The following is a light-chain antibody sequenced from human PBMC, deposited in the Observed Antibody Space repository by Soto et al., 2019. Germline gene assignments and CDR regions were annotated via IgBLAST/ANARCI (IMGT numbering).Light chain of an antibody. CDR3: SSYTSSSTLEV. CDR2: EVS. CDR1: SSDVGGYNY. V-gene: IGLV2-14*01. J-gene: IGLJ1*01. Sequence: QSVLTQPASVSGSPGQSITISCTGTSSDVGGYNYVSWYQQHPGKAPQLMIYEVSNRPSGVSNRFSGSKSGNKASLTISGLQAEDEADYYCSSYTSSSTLEVFGTGTKVT.